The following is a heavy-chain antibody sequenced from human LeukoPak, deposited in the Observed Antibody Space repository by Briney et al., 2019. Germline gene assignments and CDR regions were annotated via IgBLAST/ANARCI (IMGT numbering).Heavy chain of an antibody. CDR1: GGSFSGYY. V-gene: IGHV4-34*01. CDR3: ARAPTLLRYFDWLSDV. D-gene: IGHD3-9*01. Sequence: SETLSLTCAVYGGSFSGYYWSWIRQPPGKGLEWIGEINHSGGTNYNPSLKSRVTISVDTSKNQFSLKLSSVTAADTAVYYCARAPTLLRYFDWLSDVWGKGTTVTVSS. CDR2: INHSGGT. J-gene: IGHJ6*04.